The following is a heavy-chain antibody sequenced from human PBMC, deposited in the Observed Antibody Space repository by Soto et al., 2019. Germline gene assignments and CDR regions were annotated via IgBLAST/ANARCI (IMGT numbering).Heavy chain of an antibody. Sequence: QVHLVQSGAEVRKPGASVKVSCKGSGYAFTTYGITWVRQAPGQGLEWMGWISAHNGNTNYAQKLQGRVTVTRDTATSTAYMELRSLRSDDTAVYYCARGRYGDYWGQGALVTVSS. D-gene: IGHD1-1*01. CDR2: ISAHNGNT. V-gene: IGHV1-18*01. CDR1: GYAFTTYG. J-gene: IGHJ4*02. CDR3: ARGRYGDY.